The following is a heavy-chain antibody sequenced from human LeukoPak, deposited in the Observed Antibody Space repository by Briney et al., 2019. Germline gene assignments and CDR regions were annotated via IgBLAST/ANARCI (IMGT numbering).Heavy chain of an antibody. D-gene: IGHD2-15*01. CDR1: GFTFSSEA. J-gene: IGHJ4*02. Sequence: GGSLRLSCAVSGFTFSSEAMGWVRQLPGGGLEWVSTISPAGGTTYYADSVKGRFTISRDTSRNTVYLRMNSLRAEDTAVYYCATRSEYSYYWGPGTLVTVSS. CDR2: ISPAGGTT. CDR3: ATRSEYSYY. V-gene: IGHV3-23*01.